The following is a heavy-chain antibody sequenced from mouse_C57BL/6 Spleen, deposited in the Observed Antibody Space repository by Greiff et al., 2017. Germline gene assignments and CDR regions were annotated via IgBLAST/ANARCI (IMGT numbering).Heavy chain of an antibody. Sequence: QVQLKESGTVLARPGASVKMSCKTSGYTFTSYWITWVKQRPGQGLEWIGDIYPGSGSTNYNEKFKSKATLTVDTSSSTAYMQLSRLTSEDSAVYYCAREQLRLYYYAMDYWGQGTSVTVSS. CDR2: IYPGSGST. V-gene: IGHV1-55*01. J-gene: IGHJ4*01. CDR1: GYTFTSYW. D-gene: IGHD3-2*02. CDR3: AREQLRLYYYAMDY.